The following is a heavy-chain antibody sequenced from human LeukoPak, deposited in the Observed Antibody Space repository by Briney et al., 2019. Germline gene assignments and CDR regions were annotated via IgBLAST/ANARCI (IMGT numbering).Heavy chain of an antibody. V-gene: IGHV3-48*03. Sequence: GGSLSLSCAASGFTFTSYEMRWVRQAPGKGLEWVSYISSSGSTIYYADSVKGRFTISRDNAKNSLYLQMNSLRAEDTAVYYCARDYGGSSPFDYWGQGTLVTVSS. CDR3: ARDYGGSSPFDY. CDR1: GFTFTSYE. CDR2: ISSSGSTI. J-gene: IGHJ4*02. D-gene: IGHD4-23*01.